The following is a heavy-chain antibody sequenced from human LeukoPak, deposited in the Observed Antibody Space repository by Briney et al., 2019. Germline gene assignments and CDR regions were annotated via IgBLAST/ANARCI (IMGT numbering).Heavy chain of an antibody. V-gene: IGHV3-48*01. CDR2: LSSSSSVI. CDR1: GFTFSTYA. J-gene: IGHJ4*02. D-gene: IGHD2-21*02. Sequence: GGSLRLSCAASGFTFSTYAMDWVRQAPGKGLEWVSYLSSSSSVIYHADSVKGRFTISRDNAKNSLYLQMNSLRAEDTAVYYCARSPPPYCGGDCYTTFDYWGQGTLVTVSS. CDR3: ARSPPPYCGGDCYTTFDY.